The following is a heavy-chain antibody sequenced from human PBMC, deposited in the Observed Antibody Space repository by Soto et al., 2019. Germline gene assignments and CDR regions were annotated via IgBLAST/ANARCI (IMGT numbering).Heavy chain of an antibody. D-gene: IGHD1-26*01. CDR1: VDSVSINSAA. Sequence: SQTLSLTCAISVDSVSINSAACNWIRQSPSRGLEWLGRTYYRSKCYNDYAVSVKSRITINPDTSTNQFSLQLNSVTPEDTAVYYCARDQSRGSYYDYDGMDVWGQGTTVTVSS. V-gene: IGHV6-1*01. J-gene: IGHJ6*02. CDR2: TYYRSKCYN. CDR3: ARDQSRGSYYDYDGMDV.